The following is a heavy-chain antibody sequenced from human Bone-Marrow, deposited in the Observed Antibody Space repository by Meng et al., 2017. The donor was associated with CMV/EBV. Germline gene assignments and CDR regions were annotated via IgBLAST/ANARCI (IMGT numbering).Heavy chain of an antibody. D-gene: IGHD2-8*01. J-gene: IGHJ4*02. V-gene: IGHV1-46*01. Sequence: ASVKVSCKASGYTFTSYDINWVRQAPGQGLEWMGIINPSGGSTSYAQKFQGRVTMTRDTSTSTVYMELSGLRSEDTAVYYCARDENYCTNAICPPADYWGQGTLVTVSS. CDR1: GYTFTSYD. CDR2: INPSGGST. CDR3: ARDENYCTNAICPPADY.